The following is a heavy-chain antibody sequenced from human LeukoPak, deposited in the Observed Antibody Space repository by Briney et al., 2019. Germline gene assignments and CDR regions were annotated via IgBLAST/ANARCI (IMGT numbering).Heavy chain of an antibody. CDR3: ARIKSTTVVTGGVYYYYGMDV. D-gene: IGHD4-23*01. V-gene: IGHV3-7*01. CDR2: INQDGSEK. Sequence: GGSLRLSCAGSGFTFSRFWMNWVRQAPGKGLEWVANINQDGSEKYYVDSVKGRFTISRDNAKNSLYLQMNSLRAEDTAVYYCARIKSTTVVTGGVYYYYGMDVWGQGTTVTVSS. CDR1: GFTFSRFW. J-gene: IGHJ6*02.